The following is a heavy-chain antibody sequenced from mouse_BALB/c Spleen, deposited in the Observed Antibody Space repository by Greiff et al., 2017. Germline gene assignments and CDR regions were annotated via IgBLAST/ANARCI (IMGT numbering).Heavy chain of an antibody. Sequence: VKLMESGPSLVQPSQSLSITCTVSGFSLTSYGVHWVRQSPGKGLEWLGVIWRGGSTDYNAAFMSRLSITKDNSKSQVFFKMNSLQADDTAIYYCASLITTVVAKGFAYWGQGTLVTVSA. J-gene: IGHJ3*01. CDR3: ASLITTVVAKGFAY. CDR2: IWRGGST. V-gene: IGHV2-5-1*01. D-gene: IGHD1-1*01. CDR1: GFSLTSYG.